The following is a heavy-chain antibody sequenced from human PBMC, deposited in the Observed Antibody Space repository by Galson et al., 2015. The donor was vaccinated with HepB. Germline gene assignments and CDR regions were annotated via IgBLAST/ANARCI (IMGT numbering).Heavy chain of an antibody. CDR1: GFTFSSYA. CDR2: ISSRGGTT. CDR3: PKDQEAERYFDGVCDH. V-gene: IGHV3-23*01. Sequence: SLRLSCAASGFTFSSYAMTWVRQAPGKGLEWVSAISSRGGTTFYADSVKGRFTISRDNSKNTLYLEMNSLRAEDTAVYYCPKDQEAERYFDGVCDHWGQGTLFTVSS. D-gene: IGHD3-9*01. J-gene: IGHJ4*02.